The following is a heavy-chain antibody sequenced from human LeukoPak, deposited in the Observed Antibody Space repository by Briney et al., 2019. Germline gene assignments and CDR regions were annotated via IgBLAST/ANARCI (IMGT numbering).Heavy chain of an antibody. CDR3: ARLEMATITSYYFDY. V-gene: IGHV4-39*01. CDR2: IYYSGST. CDR1: GGSISGYY. Sequence: SETLSLTCTVSGGSISGYYWGWIRQPPGKGLEWIGSIYYSGSTYYNPSLKSRVTISVDTSRNQFSLKLSSVTAADTAVYYCARLEMATITSYYFDYWGQGTLVTVSS. D-gene: IGHD5-24*01. J-gene: IGHJ4*02.